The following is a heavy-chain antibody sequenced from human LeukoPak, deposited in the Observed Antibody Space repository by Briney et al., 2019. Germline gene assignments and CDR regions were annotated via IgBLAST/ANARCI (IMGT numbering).Heavy chain of an antibody. CDR1: GFTFSSYA. CDR3: ARGPGSYVFDY. Sequence: PGRSLRLSCAASGFTFSSYAMHWVRQAPGKGLEWVAVISYDGSNKYYADSVKGRFTISRDNSKNTLYLQVNSLRAEDTAVYYCARGPGSYVFDYWGQGTLVTVSS. CDR2: ISYDGSNK. V-gene: IGHV3-30*04. J-gene: IGHJ4*02. D-gene: IGHD3-10*01.